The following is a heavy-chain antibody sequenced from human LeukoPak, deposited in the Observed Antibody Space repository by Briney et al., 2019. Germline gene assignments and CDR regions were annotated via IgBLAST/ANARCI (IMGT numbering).Heavy chain of an antibody. CDR1: GGSISSGDYY. D-gene: IGHD3-9*01. Sequence: SQTLSLTCTVSGGSISSGDYYWSWIRQPPGKGLEWIGYIYYSGSTYYNPSLKSRVTISVDTSKNQFSLKLSSVTAADTAVYYCARDGHRDNYDILTGLPNDAFDIWGQGTMVTVSS. J-gene: IGHJ3*02. CDR3: ARDGHRDNYDILTGLPNDAFDI. V-gene: IGHV4-30-4*01. CDR2: IYYSGST.